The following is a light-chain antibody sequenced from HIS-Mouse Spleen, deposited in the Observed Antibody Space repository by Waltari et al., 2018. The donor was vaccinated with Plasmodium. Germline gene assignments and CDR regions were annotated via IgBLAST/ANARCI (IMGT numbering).Light chain of an antibody. Sequence: SYELTQPPSVSVSPGPTARITCSGDAFPKKYAYWYQQKSGQAPVLVIYEDSKPPSGIPERFSGSSSGTMATLTISGAQVEDEADYYCYSTDSSGNHRVFGGGTKLTVL. V-gene: IGLV3-10*01. CDR3: YSTDSSGNHRV. J-gene: IGLJ3*02. CDR1: AFPKKY. CDR2: EDS.